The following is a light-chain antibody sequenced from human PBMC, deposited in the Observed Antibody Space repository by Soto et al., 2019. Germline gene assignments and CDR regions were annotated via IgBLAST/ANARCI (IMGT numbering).Light chain of an antibody. J-gene: IGKJ4*01. CDR3: HQYYNTPLT. Sequence: EIVLTQSPATLSLSPGERATLSCRASQSVSSYLAWYQQKPGQAPRLLIYDASNRATGIPARFSGSGSGTDFTLTISSLEPEDFAVYYCHQYYNTPLTFGGGTKVEIQ. CDR1: QSVSSY. V-gene: IGKV3-11*01. CDR2: DAS.